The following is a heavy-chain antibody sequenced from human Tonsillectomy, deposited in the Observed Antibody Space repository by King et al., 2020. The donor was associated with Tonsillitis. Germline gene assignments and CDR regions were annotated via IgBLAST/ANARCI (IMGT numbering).Heavy chain of an antibody. V-gene: IGHV1-18*01. CDR3: ARSDSSGYTPFDY. D-gene: IGHD3-22*01. J-gene: IGHJ4*02. CDR1: GYTFRSYG. Sequence: QLVQSGGEVKKPGASVKVSCKASGYTFRSYGISWVRQAPGQGVEWMAFISAYNGNTNVAQKVQGRVTLTTDTSTSTAFMELRSLRPDDTAVYYCARSDSSGYTPFDYWGQGTLVTVSS. CDR2: ISAYNGNT.